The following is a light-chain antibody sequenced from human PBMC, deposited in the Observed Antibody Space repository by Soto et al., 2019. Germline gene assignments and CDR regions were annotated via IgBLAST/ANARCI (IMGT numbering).Light chain of an antibody. CDR2: DGS. CDR3: CSYAGSYTWV. CDR1: SSDVGDYNH. J-gene: IGLJ3*02. V-gene: IGLV2-11*01. Sequence: QSALTQPRSVSGSPGQSVTISCTGTSSDVGDYNHVSWYQQHPGKAPKLMIYDGSERPSGVSDRFSGSKSGNTASLTISGLQAEDEADYYCCSYAGSYTWVFGGGTKLTVL.